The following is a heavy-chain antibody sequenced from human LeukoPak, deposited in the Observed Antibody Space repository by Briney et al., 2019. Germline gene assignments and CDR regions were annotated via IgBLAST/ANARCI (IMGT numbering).Heavy chain of an antibody. CDR1: GGTISSYY. Sequence: PSETLTLTCTASGGTISSYYWRWIRQPAGKGLEWIGRIYTSGSTTYNPSLKSRVTMLVDTSKNQFSLKLSSVTAADTAVYYCARDEYGDFQGFDFWGQGTRVTVSS. J-gene: IGHJ4*02. CDR3: ARDEYGDFQGFDF. D-gene: IGHD4-17*01. CDR2: IYTSGST. V-gene: IGHV4-4*07.